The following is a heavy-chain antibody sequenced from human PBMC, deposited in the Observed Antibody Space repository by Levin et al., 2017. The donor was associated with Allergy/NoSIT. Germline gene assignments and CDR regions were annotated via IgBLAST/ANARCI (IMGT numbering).Heavy chain of an antibody. CDR2: ISAYNGNT. CDR3: ARDGRAKGYYDSSGDYQPWWFDP. CDR1: GYTFTSYG. D-gene: IGHD3-22*01. Sequence: ASVKVSCKASGYTFTSYGISWVRQAPGQGLEWMGWISAYNGNTNYAQKLQGRVTMTTDTSTSTAYMELRSLRSDDTDVDYCARDGRAKGYYDSSGDYQPWWFDPWGQGTLVTVSA. V-gene: IGHV1-18*01. J-gene: IGHJ5*02.